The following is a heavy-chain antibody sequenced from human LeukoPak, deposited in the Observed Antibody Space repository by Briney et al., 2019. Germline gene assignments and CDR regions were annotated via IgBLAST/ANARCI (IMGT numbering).Heavy chain of an antibody. CDR1: GYSFTSYW. CDR3: ARHGHCTNGVCYSNYYYYMDV. CDR2: IYPDDSDT. D-gene: IGHD2-8*01. V-gene: IGHV5-51*01. J-gene: IGHJ6*03. Sequence: PGESLKISCKGSGYSFTSYWIGRVRQMPGKGLEWMGIIYPDDSDTRYSPSFEGQVIISVDKSINTAYLQWSSLKASDTATYYCARHGHCTNGVCYSNYYYYMDVWGKGTTVTVSS.